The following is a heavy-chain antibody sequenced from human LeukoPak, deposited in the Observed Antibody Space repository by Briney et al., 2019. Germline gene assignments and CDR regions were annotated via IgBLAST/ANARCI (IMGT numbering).Heavy chain of an antibody. CDR1: GGSISSYY. CDR2: IYHSGST. CDR3: ARRYYSSGYYFDY. J-gene: IGHJ4*02. Sequence: SETLSLTCTVSGGSISSYYWSWIRQPPGKGLEWIGSIYHSGSTYYNPSLKSRVTISVDTSKNQFSLKLSSVTAADTAVYYCARRYYSSGYYFDYWGQGTLVTVSS. D-gene: IGHD6-19*01. V-gene: IGHV4-59*08.